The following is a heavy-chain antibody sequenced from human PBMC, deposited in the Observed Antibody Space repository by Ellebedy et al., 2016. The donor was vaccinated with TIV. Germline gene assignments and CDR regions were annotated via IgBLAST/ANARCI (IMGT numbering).Heavy chain of an antibody. CDR1: GGSISSYY. CDR3: AGGYSSGWTDY. CDR2: IYTSGST. V-gene: IGHV4-4*07. Sequence: MPSETLSLTCNVSGGSISSYYWSWIRQPAGKGLEWIGRIYTSGSTNYNPSLQSRVTMSVDTSKNQFSLKLSSVTAADTAVYYCAGGYSSGWTDYWGQGTLVTVSS. D-gene: IGHD6-19*01. J-gene: IGHJ4*02.